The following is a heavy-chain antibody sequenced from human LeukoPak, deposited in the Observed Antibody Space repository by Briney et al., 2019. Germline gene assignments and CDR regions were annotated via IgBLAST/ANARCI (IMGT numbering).Heavy chain of an antibody. J-gene: IGHJ4*02. D-gene: IGHD3-10*01. Sequence: ASVKVSCKASGYTFTGFYMHWVRQAPGQGLEWMGWVNPNTGGTNYAQKLQGRVTVTRDTSITTAYMELSRLTSDDTAVYYCASLGDFFGSGSYAPFDYWGQGSLVTVSS. CDR3: ASLGDFFGSGSYAPFDY. V-gene: IGHV1-2*02. CDR2: VNPNTGGT. CDR1: GYTFTGFY.